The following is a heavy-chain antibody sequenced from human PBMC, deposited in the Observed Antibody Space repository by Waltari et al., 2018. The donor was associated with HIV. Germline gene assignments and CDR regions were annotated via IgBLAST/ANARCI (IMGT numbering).Heavy chain of an antibody. Sequence: QVQLVESGGGVVQPGRSLRLSCAASGFTFSSYGMHWVRQAPGKGLEWVAVIWYDGSNKYYADSVKGRFTISRDNSKNTLYLQMNSLRAEDTAVYYCARDFSGSSGTFDYWGQGTLVTVSS. V-gene: IGHV3-33*01. CDR1: GFTFSSYG. CDR3: ARDFSGSSGTFDY. CDR2: IWYDGSNK. D-gene: IGHD6-25*01. J-gene: IGHJ4*02.